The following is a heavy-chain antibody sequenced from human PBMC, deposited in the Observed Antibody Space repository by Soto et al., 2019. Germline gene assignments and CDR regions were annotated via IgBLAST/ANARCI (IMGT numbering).Heavy chain of an antibody. CDR1: GFTFSDYS. CDR2: ISTYGDFT. CDR3: SRDAQGRGAGSHDF. Sequence: VHLVESGGGLVRPGGSLRLSCVVSGFTFSDYSMNWVRQAPGKRLEWVSSISTYGDFTYYADSVRGRFTIFRDSAKNSLYLQMDSLRADDTAFYFCSRDAQGRGAGSHDFWGQGTLVTVSS. V-gene: IGHV3-21*01. D-gene: IGHD3-10*01. J-gene: IGHJ4*02.